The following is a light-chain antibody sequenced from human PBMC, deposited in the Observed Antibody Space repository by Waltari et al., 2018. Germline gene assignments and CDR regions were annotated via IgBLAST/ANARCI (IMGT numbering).Light chain of an antibody. V-gene: IGKV3-20*01. Sequence: IVLTQSPGTPSLSPGESPTPSCRASQSVSTISLAGYQQHAGQAPRLLIYTATNRAPGSPDRWSGSGSGTSFALTISSREPEDSAMYYCQQYDGGVGTFGGGTKVEIK. CDR1: QSVSTIS. CDR3: QQYDGGVGT. CDR2: TAT. J-gene: IGKJ4*01.